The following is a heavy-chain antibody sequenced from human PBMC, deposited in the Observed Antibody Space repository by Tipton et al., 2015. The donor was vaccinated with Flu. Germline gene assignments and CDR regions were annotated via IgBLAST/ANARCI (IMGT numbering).Heavy chain of an antibody. D-gene: IGHD2/OR15-2a*01. V-gene: IGHV4-39*07. CDR2: IYYSGIT. Sequence: TLSLTCTVSGDSLTNSPYSWGWIRQPPGKGLEWIGTIYYSGITSYSPSLKSRVTMSLDPSKNQFSLKLNSVTAADTAVYFCARGSVGSITDWGQGTLVTVSS. J-gene: IGHJ4*02. CDR3: ARGSVGSITD. CDR1: GDSLTNSPYS.